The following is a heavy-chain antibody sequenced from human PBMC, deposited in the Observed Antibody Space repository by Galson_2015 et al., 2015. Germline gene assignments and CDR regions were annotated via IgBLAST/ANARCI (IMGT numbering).Heavy chain of an antibody. J-gene: IGHJ6*02. CDR2: ISSSSSTI. D-gene: IGHD4-17*01. CDR3: ARDLFAGEGLYGDYGGPWYYYYGMDV. CDR1: GSTFSSYS. Sequence: SLRLSCAASGSTFSSYSMNWVRQAPGKGLEWVSYISSSSSTIYYADSVKGRFTISRDNAKNSLYLQMNSLRDEDTAVYYCARDLFAGEGLYGDYGGPWYYYYGMDVWGQGTTVTVSS. V-gene: IGHV3-48*02.